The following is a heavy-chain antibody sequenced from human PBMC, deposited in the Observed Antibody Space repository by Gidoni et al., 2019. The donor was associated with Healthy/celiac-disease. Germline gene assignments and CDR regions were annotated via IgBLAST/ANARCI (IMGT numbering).Heavy chain of an antibody. J-gene: IGHJ6*03. V-gene: IGHV5-10-1*03. CDR2: IDPSDSYT. CDR1: GSSFTSSW. CDR3: ARRRTVPAAASPLGPDYYYYYMDV. Sequence: EVQLVQSGAWVKKPVESLTISREGAGSSFTSSWISLVRPMPGKGLEWMGRIDPSDSYTNYSPSFQGHVTISADKSISTAYLQWSSLKASDTAMYYCARRRTVPAAASPLGPDYYYYYMDVWGKGTTVTVSS. D-gene: IGHD2-2*01.